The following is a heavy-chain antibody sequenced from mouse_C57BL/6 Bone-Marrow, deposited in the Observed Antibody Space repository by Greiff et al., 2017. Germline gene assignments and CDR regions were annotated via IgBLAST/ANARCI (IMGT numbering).Heavy chain of an antibody. Sequence: EVQLQQSGAELVKPGASVKLSCTASGFNFTDYYMHWVKQRTEQGLEWIGRIDPEDGETKYAPKFQGKATITADTSSNTAYLQLSSLTSEDAAVYYCARYSRSPHLYFEVWGTGTTVTVSS. D-gene: IGHD2-5*01. CDR1: GFNFTDYY. CDR3: ARYSRSPHLYFEV. CDR2: IDPEDGET. V-gene: IGHV14-2*01. J-gene: IGHJ1*03.